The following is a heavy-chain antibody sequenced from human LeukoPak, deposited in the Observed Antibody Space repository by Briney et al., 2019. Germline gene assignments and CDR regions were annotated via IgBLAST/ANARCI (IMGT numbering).Heavy chain of an antibody. CDR2: INHSGST. CDR3: ARERYYGSGGNIRPLFDY. CDR1: GGSLSGYY. V-gene: IGHV4-34*01. D-gene: IGHD3-10*01. Sequence: SETLSLTCAVYGGSLSGYYWSWIRQPPAKGLAWIGEINHSGSTNYNPSLKSRVTISVDTSKNHFSLKLSSVTPADTAVYYCARERYYGSGGNIRPLFDYWGQGTLVTVSS. J-gene: IGHJ4*02.